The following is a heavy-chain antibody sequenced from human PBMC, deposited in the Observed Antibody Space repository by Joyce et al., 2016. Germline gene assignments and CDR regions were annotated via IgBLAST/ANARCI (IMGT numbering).Heavy chain of an antibody. CDR2: INQDGSEK. V-gene: IGHV3-7*03. CDR1: GFTFNNHW. Sequence: EVQLVESGGGLVQPGRSLTLSCAASGFTFNNHWMDWVRQAPGKGLEWVANINQDGSEKDYVDSVRGRFTISRDNAKNSLYLQMNGLRVEDTAVYFCSRVLDDWGQGTLVTVSS. J-gene: IGHJ4*02. CDR3: SRVLDD.